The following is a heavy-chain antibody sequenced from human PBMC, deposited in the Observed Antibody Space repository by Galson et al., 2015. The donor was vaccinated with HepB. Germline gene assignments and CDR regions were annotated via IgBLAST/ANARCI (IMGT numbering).Heavy chain of an antibody. D-gene: IGHD2-21*01. CDR3: ARDYILWGFDY. CDR2: IRDTGGST. V-gene: IGHV3-23*01. Sequence: SLRLSCAASGFACDSYAMSWVRQAPGKGLEWVSTIRDTGGSTFYADSVKGRFTIARDNSNNTLYLQMNSLRAEDTAVYYCARDYILWGFDYWGQGALVTVSS. J-gene: IGHJ4*02. CDR1: GFACDSYA.